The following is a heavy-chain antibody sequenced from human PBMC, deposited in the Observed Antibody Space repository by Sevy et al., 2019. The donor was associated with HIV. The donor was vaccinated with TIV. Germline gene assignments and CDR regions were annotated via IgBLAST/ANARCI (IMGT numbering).Heavy chain of an antibody. CDR2: ITSSSDYI. V-gene: IGHV3-21*01. D-gene: IGHD3-22*01. CDR3: ARDRRTLNYYASSGYNYYFDY. CDR1: GFTFSNYN. Sequence: GGSLRRSCAASGFTFSNYNMNWVRQAPGKGLEWVSSITSSSDYIYDADSVKGRFTISRDNAKNSLYLQMNSLRAEDTAVYYCARDRRTLNYYASSGYNYYFDYWGQGTLVTVSS. J-gene: IGHJ4*02.